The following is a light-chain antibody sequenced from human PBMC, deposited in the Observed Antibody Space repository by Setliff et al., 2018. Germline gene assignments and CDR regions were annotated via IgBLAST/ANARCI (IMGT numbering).Light chain of an antibody. CDR3: MISFSAARV. Sequence: AVVTQAPSLTVSPGGTVTLTCGSSTGTVTSDHYPYWFKQKPGQAPRTLIYDTNNKHSWTPARFSGSLLGGKAALTLSGAQPEDEADYYCMISFSAARVLGGGTKVTVL. CDR2: DTN. V-gene: IGLV7-46*01. CDR1: TGTVTSDHY. J-gene: IGLJ3*02.